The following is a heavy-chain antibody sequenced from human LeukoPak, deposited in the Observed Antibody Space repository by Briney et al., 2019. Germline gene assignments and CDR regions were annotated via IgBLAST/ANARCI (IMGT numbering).Heavy chain of an antibody. V-gene: IGHV1-46*01. CDR3: ARDRGDDILTGYYRYYFDY. Sequence: ASVKVSCKASGYTFTRYYMHWVRQAPGQGLEWMVIINPSGGYTDYAQKFQDRVTMTRDMSTSTVYMELSSLKSEDTAVYYCARDRGDDILTGYYRYYFDYWGQGTQVSVSS. J-gene: IGHJ4*02. D-gene: IGHD3-9*01. CDR1: GYTFTRYY. CDR2: INPSGGYT.